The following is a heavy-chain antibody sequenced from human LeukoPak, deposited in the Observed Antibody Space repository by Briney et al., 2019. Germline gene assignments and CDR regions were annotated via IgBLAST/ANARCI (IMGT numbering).Heavy chain of an antibody. CDR1: RFDFSTSG. D-gene: IGHD3-22*01. V-gene: IGHV3-33*01. CDR2: IWYGGSND. J-gene: IGHJ3*02. Sequence: PGRSLRLSCAASRFDFSTSGMHWVRQAPGKGLEWVAVIWYGGSNDYYADSVKGRFTISRDNSKKTLYLQMNSLRAEDTAVYYCARGINSGYFYVVAAFDIWGRGTMVTVSS. CDR3: ARGINSGYFYVVAAFDI.